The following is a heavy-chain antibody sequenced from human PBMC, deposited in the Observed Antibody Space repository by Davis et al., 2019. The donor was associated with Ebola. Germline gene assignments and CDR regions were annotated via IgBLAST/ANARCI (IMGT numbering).Heavy chain of an antibody. Sequence: SETLSLTCTVSGGSISSGGYYWSWIRQSPGKRLESIGYVHYTGSTNYNPSLKSRVTISADTSKNQFSLKLNSLTAADTAVYYCARSPSGSWYYFDYWGQGTLVTVSS. J-gene: IGHJ4*02. D-gene: IGHD3-10*01. CDR1: GGSISSGGYY. V-gene: IGHV4-61*08. CDR2: VHYTGST. CDR3: ARSPSGSWYYFDY.